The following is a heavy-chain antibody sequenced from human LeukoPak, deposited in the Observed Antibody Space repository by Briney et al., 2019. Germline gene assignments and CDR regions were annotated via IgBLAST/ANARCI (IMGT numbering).Heavy chain of an antibody. V-gene: IGHV3-49*04. J-gene: IGHJ4*02. Sequence: GGSLRLSCAASGFTFSSYSMTWVRQAPGKGLEWVGFIRSKIYGGTPEYAASVEGRFTISRDDSKGIAYLQMNSLETEDTAVYYCTRDQTPYYWGQGTLVTVSS. CDR2: IRSKIYGGTP. CDR1: GFTFSSYS. CDR3: TRDQTPYY.